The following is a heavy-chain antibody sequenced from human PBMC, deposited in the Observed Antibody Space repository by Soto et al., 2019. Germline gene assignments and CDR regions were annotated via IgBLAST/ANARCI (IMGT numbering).Heavy chain of an antibody. CDR2: INAGNGNT. V-gene: IGHV1-3*01. D-gene: IGHD3-3*01. J-gene: IGHJ4*02. Sequence: ASVKVSCKASGYTFTSYAMHWVRQAPGQRLEWMGWINAGNGNTKYSQKFQGRVTITRDTSASTAYMELSSLRSEDTAVYYCAARGLYDFWSGYPGPYFDYWGQGTLVTVSS. CDR1: GYTFTSYA. CDR3: AARGLYDFWSGYPGPYFDY.